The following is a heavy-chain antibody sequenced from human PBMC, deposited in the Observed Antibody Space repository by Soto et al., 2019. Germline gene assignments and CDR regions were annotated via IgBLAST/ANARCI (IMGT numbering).Heavy chain of an antibody. D-gene: IGHD3-22*01. V-gene: IGHV1-46*01. CDR3: ARGESYYHDSSAPMHAFDI. CDR1: GYTFTSYY. J-gene: IGHJ3*02. CDR2: INPSGGST. Sequence: QVQLVQSGAEVKRPGASVKVSCKAYGYTFTSYYMHWVRQAPGQGLEWMGIINPSGGSTTYAQKFQGRVTMTRDTSTSTVYIELSSLRSEDTAVYYCARGESYYHDSSAPMHAFDIWGQGTMVTVSS.